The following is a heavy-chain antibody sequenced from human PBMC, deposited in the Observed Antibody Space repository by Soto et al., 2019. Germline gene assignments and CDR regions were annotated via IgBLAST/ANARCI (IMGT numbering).Heavy chain of an antibody. Sequence: QVQLQESGPGLVKPSQTLSLTCTVSGGSISRGGYYWSWIRQHPGKGLEWIGYIYYSGSTYYNPSLKSRYTISVDTSKNQFALKLISVTAADTSVYYWARSFCVAAAGPFGYWGQGTLVTVSS. CDR2: IYYSGST. V-gene: IGHV4-31*03. CDR3: ARSFCVAAAGPFGY. J-gene: IGHJ4*02. D-gene: IGHD6-13*01. CDR1: GGSISRGGYY.